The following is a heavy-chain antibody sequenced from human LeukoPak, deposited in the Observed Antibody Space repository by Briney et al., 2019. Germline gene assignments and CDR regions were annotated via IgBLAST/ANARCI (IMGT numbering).Heavy chain of an antibody. CDR2: INPNSGGT. CDR3: ARVRYTVLRPDY. CDR1: GHTFTGYY. V-gene: IGHV1-2*02. D-gene: IGHD3-3*01. Sequence: ASVKVSCKASGHTFTGYYMHWVRQAPGQGLEWMGWINPNSGGTNYAQKFQGRVTMTRDTSISTAYMELSRLRSDDTAVYYCARVRYTVLRPDYWGQGTLVTVSS. J-gene: IGHJ4*02.